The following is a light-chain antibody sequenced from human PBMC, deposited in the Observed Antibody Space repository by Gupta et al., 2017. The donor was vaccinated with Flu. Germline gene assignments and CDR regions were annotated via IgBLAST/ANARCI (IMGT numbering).Light chain of an antibody. CDR2: SNN. CDR3: AAWDDSLSRPL. Sequence: QSVLTQPPSASGTPVQRVTVSGSGSSSNIGRKTVNGYQQRPGMAPKLLIYSNNQRPAGVPDRCSGSTSGTSASLAISGRQAEDEADYYCAAWDDSLSRPLFGGGTKLTVL. J-gene: IGLJ2*01. V-gene: IGLV1-44*01. CDR1: SSNIGRKT.